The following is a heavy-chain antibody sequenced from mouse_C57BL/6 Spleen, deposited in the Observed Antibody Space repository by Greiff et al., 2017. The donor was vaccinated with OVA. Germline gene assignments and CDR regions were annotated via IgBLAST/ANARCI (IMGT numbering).Heavy chain of an antibody. CDR1: GFNIKDDY. CDR3: TRHGYAMDY. Sequence: EVQLQESGAELVRPGASVKLSCTASGFNIKDDYMHWVKQRPEQGLEWIGWIDPENGDTEYASKFQGKATITADTSSNTAYLQLSSLTSEDTAVYYCTRHGYAMDYWGQGTSVTVSS. D-gene: IGHD1-1*02. V-gene: IGHV14-4*01. CDR2: IDPENGDT. J-gene: IGHJ4*01.